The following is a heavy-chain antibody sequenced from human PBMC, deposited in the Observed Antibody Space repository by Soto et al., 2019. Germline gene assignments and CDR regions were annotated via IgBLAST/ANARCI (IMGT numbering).Heavy chain of an antibody. J-gene: IGHJ6*02. CDR3: ASSGYDLYYYGMDV. CDR1: GGSISSSNW. D-gene: IGHD5-12*01. V-gene: IGHV4-4*02. Sequence: QVQLQESGPGLVKPSGTLSLTCAVSGGSISSSNWWSWVRQPPGKGLEWIGEIYHSGSTNYNPSRKSRRTITVEKSKNQFSLKLRSVTAADTAVYYCASSGYDLYYYGMDVWGQGTTVTVSS. CDR2: IYHSGST.